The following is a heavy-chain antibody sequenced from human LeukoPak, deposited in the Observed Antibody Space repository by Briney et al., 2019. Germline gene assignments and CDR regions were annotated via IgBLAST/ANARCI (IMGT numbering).Heavy chain of an antibody. CDR3: ARYGHGSGSYSVQ. CDR2: ISSSSSYI. J-gene: IGHJ4*02. D-gene: IGHD3-10*01. Sequence: GGSLRLSCAASGFTFSSYSMNWVRQAAAKGLAWVSSISSSSSYIYYAASVKGRFTISRDNAKDSVYLQVNSLRAEDQAVYYCARYGHGSGSYSVQGGEGTLVTVSA. V-gene: IGHV3-21*04. CDR1: GFTFSSYS.